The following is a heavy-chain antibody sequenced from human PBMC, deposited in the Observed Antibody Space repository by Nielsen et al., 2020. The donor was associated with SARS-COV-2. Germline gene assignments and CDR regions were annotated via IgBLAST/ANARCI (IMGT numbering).Heavy chain of an antibody. D-gene: IGHD6-13*01. V-gene: IGHV3-33*01. CDR1: GFTFSSYG. CDR3: ATHGGYSSSWPLDY. Sequence: GGSLRLSCAASGFTFSSYGMHWVRQAPGKGLEWVAVIWYDGSNKYYADSVKGRFTISRDNSKNTLYLQMNSLRAEDTAVYYCATHGGYSSSWPLDYWGQGTLVTVSS. CDR2: IWYDGSNK. J-gene: IGHJ4*02.